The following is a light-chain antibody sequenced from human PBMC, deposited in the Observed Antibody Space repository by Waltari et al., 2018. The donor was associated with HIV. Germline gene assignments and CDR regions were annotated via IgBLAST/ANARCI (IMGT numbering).Light chain of an antibody. CDR1: QSLLYGSNNRNY. CDR2: RAS. V-gene: IGKV4-1*01. Sequence: DDVMTKSSESPSASVGERANHNCKSSQSLLYGSNNRNYLSWYQQRPGHRRQQLIYRASTQRSGVPDLFSASRSRTDFCRTISSLHAYYMAVYYCQQYYLVPSAFGQWTKLEIK. CDR3: QQYYLVPSA. J-gene: IGKJ2*01.